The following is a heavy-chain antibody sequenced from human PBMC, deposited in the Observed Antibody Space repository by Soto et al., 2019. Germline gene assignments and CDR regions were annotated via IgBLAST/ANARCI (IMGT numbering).Heavy chain of an antibody. CDR3: ARVIRGVYYNSPLDT. D-gene: IGHD3-10*01. J-gene: IGHJ5*02. Sequence: QVQLLQSGAEVKKPGASVKVSCKASGYTFTGYFMHWVRQAPGQGLEWMGWINPYSGGADYAQSFLGRVTVTRDTSISTVYMELSRLRFDDTDVYYCARVIRGVYYNSPLDTWGQGTVVTVSS. CDR1: GYTFTGYF. CDR2: INPYSGGA. V-gene: IGHV1-2*02.